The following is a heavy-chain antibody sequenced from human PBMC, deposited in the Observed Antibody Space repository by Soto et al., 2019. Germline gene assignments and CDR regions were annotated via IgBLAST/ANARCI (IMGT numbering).Heavy chain of an antibody. CDR3: AKEGSRGWYYFDF. J-gene: IGHJ4*02. D-gene: IGHD6-19*01. Sequence: GGSLRLSCAASGFTFSSCAMNWVRQAPGKGLEWVSTISGSGGSAYYADSVKGRFTISKDNSKNTLYLLMNGLRAEDMAVYFCAKEGSRGWYYFDFWGQGTLVTVSS. CDR2: ISGSGGSA. CDR1: GFTFSSCA. V-gene: IGHV3-23*01.